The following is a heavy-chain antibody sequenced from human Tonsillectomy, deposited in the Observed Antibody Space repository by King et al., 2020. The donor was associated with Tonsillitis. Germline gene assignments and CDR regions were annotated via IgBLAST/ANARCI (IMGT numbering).Heavy chain of an antibody. Sequence: DVQLVESGGGLVQPGGSLRLSCAASGFTFSSYWMHWVRQAPGKGLVWVSRINSDASSTGYADSVKGRFTISRDNAKNTLYLQMNSLSAEDTVVYYCARAYCSRTSCYLDYWGQGTLVTVSS. CDR3: ARAYCSRTSCYLDY. CDR2: INSDASST. V-gene: IGHV3-74*01. CDR1: GFTFSSYW. D-gene: IGHD2-2*01. J-gene: IGHJ4*02.